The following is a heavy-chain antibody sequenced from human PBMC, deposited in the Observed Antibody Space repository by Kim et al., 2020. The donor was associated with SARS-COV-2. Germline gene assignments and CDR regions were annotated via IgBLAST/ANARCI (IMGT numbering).Heavy chain of an antibody. CDR3: ARGFIFGVAARRRGYYFDY. V-gene: IGHV4-34*01. Sequence: SETLSLTCAVYGGSFSGYYWSWIRQPPGKGLEWIGEINHSGSTNYNPSLKSRVTISVDTSKNQFSLKLSSVTAADTAVYYCARGFIFGVAARRRGYYFDYWGQGTLVTVSS. CDR2: INHSGST. J-gene: IGHJ4*02. CDR1: GGSFSGYY. D-gene: IGHD3-3*01.